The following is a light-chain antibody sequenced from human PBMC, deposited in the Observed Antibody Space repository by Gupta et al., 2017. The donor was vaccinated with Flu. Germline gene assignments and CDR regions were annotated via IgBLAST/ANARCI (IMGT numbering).Light chain of an antibody. CDR2: SNN. V-gene: IGLV1-44*01. CDR3: AVWDDILNGRV. Sequence: QSVLTQPPSASGPPGQRVTISCSGSSSNIGSNTVYWYQQLPGTAPKVLIYSNNQRPSGVPDRFSGSKSGTSASLAISGLQSEDEADYYCAVWDDILNGRVFGGGTKLTVL. J-gene: IGLJ3*02. CDR1: SSNIGSNT.